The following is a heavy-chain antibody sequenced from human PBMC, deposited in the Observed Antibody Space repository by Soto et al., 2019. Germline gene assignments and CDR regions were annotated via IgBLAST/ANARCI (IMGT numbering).Heavy chain of an antibody. CDR1: GGSVSSRSYF. J-gene: IGHJ5*02. CDR3: ARQRVIPGTPTNWFDP. CDR2: IYYNGST. D-gene: IGHD2-15*01. V-gene: IGHV4-39*01. Sequence: SETLSLTCTVSGGSVSSRSYFWGWIRQPPGKGLEWIGTIYYNGSTYYNPSLKSRVTLSVDTSKNQFSLKLTSVTASDTALYYCARQRVIPGTPTNWFDPWGQGTLVT.